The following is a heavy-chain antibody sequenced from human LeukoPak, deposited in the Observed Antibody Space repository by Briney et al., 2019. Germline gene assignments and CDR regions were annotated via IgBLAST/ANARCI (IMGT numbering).Heavy chain of an antibody. CDR2: INHSGST. D-gene: IGHD3-3*01. V-gene: IGHV4-34*01. J-gene: IGHJ4*02. CDR3: ARKRITIFGVVIHVYYCDY. Sequence: PSETLSLTCAVYGGSFSGYYWSWIRQPPGKGLEWIGEINHSGSTNYNPSLKSRVTISVDTSKNQFSLKLSSVTAAVTAVYYCARKRITIFGVVIHVYYCDYCGQGTLVTVSS. CDR1: GGSFSGYY.